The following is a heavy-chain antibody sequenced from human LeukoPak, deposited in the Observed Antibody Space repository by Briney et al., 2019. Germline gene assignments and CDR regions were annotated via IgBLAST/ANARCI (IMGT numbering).Heavy chain of an antibody. CDR3: ARGHSNYGDYFDY. Sequence: GRSLRLSCAASGFTFSSYGMHWVRQAPGKGLECVAVISYDGSNKYYADSVKGRFTISGDNAKSSLSLQMNSLRAEDTAVYYCARGHSNYGDYFDYWGQGTLVTVSS. CDR2: ISYDGSNK. V-gene: IGHV3-30*03. D-gene: IGHD4-11*01. J-gene: IGHJ4*02. CDR1: GFTFSSYG.